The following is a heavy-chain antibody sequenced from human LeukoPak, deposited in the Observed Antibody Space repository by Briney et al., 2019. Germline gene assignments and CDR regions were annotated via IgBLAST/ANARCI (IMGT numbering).Heavy chain of an antibody. J-gene: IGHJ4*02. D-gene: IGHD3-3*01. CDR1: GGSISSGGYY. CDR2: IYHSGST. CDR3: ARAPRDTIFGVVTAFDY. V-gene: IGHV4-61*08. Sequence: SETLSLTCTVSGGSISSGGYYWSWIRQPPGKGLEWIGYIYHSGSTNYNPSLKSRVTISVDTSKNQFSLKLSSVTAADTAVYYCARAPRDTIFGVVTAFDYWGQGTLVTVSS.